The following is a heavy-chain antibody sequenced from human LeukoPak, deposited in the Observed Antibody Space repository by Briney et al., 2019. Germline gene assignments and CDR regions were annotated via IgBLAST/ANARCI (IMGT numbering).Heavy chain of an antibody. Sequence: GGSLRLSCAASGFTFSSYAMSWVRQAPGKGLEWVSAISGSGGSTYYADSVKGRFTISRDNSKNTLYLQMNSLRADDTAVYYCATVKRDCSGGTCYSYDYWGQGTLVTVSS. D-gene: IGHD2-15*01. J-gene: IGHJ4*02. CDR2: ISGSGGST. V-gene: IGHV3-23*01. CDR3: ATVKRDCSGGTCYSYDY. CDR1: GFTFSSYA.